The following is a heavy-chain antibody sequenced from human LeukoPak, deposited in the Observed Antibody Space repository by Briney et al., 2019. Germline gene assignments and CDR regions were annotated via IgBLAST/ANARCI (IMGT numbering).Heavy chain of an antibody. V-gene: IGHV4-39*07. Sequence: SETLSLTCTVSGASISSGSYYWGWIRQPPGKGLEWIGSIYYSGSTYYNPSLKSRVTISVDTSKNQFSLKLSSVTAADTAVYCARSDGYGLVGIWGQGTMVTVSS. D-gene: IGHD3-10*01. CDR1: GASISSGSYY. J-gene: IGHJ3*02. CDR3: ARSDGYGLVGI. CDR2: IYYSGST.